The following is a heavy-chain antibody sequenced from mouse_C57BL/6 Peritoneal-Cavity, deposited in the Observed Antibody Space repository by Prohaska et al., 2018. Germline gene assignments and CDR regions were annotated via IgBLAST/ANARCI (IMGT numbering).Heavy chain of an antibody. CDR3: ACNYDAMDY. Sequence: QVQLQQPGAELVRPGSSVKLSCKAYGYNFTSYWMDWVKQRPGQGLEWIGNIYPSDSETHYNQKFKDKATLTVDKSSSTAYMQLSSLTSEDSAVYYCACNYDAMDYWGQGTSVTVSS. V-gene: IGHV1-61*01. D-gene: IGHD2-1*01. CDR2: IYPSDSET. J-gene: IGHJ4*01. CDR1: GYNFTSYW.